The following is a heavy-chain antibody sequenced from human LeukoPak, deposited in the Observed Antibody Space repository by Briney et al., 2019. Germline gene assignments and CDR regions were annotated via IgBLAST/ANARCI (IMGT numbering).Heavy chain of an antibody. CDR2: ISSSTSYI. J-gene: IGHJ4*02. CDR3: ARDTFYYDSSGLDY. CDR1: GFTFSSYS. Sequence: PGGSLRLSCAASGFTFSSYSMNWVRQAPGKGLEWVSSISSSTSYIYYADSVKGRFTISRDNAKNSLYLQMNSLRAADTAVYYCARDTFYYDSSGLDYWGQGTLVTVSS. V-gene: IGHV3-21*01. D-gene: IGHD3-22*01.